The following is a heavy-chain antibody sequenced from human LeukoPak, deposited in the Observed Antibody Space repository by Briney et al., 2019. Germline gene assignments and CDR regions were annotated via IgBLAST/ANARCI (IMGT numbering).Heavy chain of an antibody. Sequence: SQTLSLTCAISGDSVSSNSAAWNWIRQSPSRGLEWLGRTYYRSKWYNGYAVSVKSRITINPDTSKNQFSLQLNSVTPEDTAVYYCARGPNFNYDFWSGSRSGYDYWGQGTLVTVSS. CDR1: GDSVSSNSAA. CDR2: TYYRSKWYN. V-gene: IGHV6-1*01. CDR3: ARGPNFNYDFWSGSRSGYDY. D-gene: IGHD3-3*01. J-gene: IGHJ4*02.